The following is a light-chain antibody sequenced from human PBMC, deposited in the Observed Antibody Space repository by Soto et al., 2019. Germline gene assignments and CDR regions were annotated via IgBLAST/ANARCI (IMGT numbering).Light chain of an antibody. CDR1: QSVGSSY. CDR2: DAS. V-gene: IGKV3-20*01. J-gene: IGKJ1*01. CDR3: QHCGISPHT. Sequence: VLTQSPGTLSLSPGVRATLSSRASQSVGSSYLAWYQQKPGQAPRLLIYDASSRAPGIPDRFSGSGSGTDFTLTISRLEPEDFAVYFCQHCGISPHTFGQGTKVDIK.